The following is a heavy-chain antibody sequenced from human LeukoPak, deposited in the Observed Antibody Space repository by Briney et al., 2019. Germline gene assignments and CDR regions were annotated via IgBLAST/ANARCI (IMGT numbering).Heavy chain of an antibody. Sequence: GGSLRLSCAASGFTFSSYEMNWVRQAPGKGLEWVSYISSSGSTIYYEDSVKGRFTISRDNSKNTLYLQMNSLRAEDTAVYYCAKFGVYYDSSGYFDYWGQGTLVTVSS. CDR1: GFTFSSYE. CDR3: AKFGVYYDSSGYFDY. CDR2: ISSSGSTI. D-gene: IGHD3-22*01. V-gene: IGHV3-48*03. J-gene: IGHJ4*02.